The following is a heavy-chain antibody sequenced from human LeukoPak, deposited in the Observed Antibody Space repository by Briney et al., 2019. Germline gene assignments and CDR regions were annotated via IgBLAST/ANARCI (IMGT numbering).Heavy chain of an antibody. CDR3: ARDKVVGASRFDY. CDR1: GFVFSDYW. V-gene: IGHV3-7*01. CDR2: IKQDGSDI. Sequence: GGSLRLSCAASGFVFSDYWMSWVRQTPEKGLERLANIKQDGSDIFYADSVRGRFTISRDNAKNSVYLQMNSLRVEDSAVYYCARDKVVGASRFDYWGQGTLVTVSS. J-gene: IGHJ4*02. D-gene: IGHD1-26*01.